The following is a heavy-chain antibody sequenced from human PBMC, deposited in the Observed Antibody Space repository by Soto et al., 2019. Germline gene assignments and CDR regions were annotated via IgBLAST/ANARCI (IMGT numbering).Heavy chain of an antibody. CDR1: GGSISSGGYS. CDR3: ARVVGSGSYLDAFDI. V-gene: IGHV4-30-2*01. J-gene: IGHJ3*02. CDR2: IYHSGST. Sequence: QLQLQESGSGLVKPSQTLSLTCAVSGGSISSGGYSWSWIRQPPGKGLEWIGYIYHSGSTYYNPSLKSRVTISVDRSKNQFSLKLSSVTAADTAVYYCARVVGSGSYLDAFDIWGQGTMVTVSS. D-gene: IGHD1-26*01.